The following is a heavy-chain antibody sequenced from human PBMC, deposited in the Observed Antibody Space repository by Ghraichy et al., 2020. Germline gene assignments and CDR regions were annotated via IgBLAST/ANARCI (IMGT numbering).Heavy chain of an antibody. J-gene: IGHJ4*02. CDR2: ISSSGGSI. Sequence: GGSLRLSCAASGFTFNSYEMNWVRQAPGKGLEWVSYISSSGGSIYYADSVRGRFTISRDNAKNSLFLQMSSLRAEDTAVYYCARDMLNAGAFDYWGQGTLVTVSS. V-gene: IGHV3-48*03. CDR3: ARDMLNAGAFDY. CDR1: GFTFNSYE. D-gene: IGHD1-26*01.